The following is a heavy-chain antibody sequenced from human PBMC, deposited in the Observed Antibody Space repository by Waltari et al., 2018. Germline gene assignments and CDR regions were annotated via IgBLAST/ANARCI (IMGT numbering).Heavy chain of an antibody. CDR2: INHSGST. J-gene: IGHJ4*02. CDR1: GGSFSGYY. CDR3: ARDLYSGKYSSSFTLFDY. D-gene: IGHD6-6*01. V-gene: IGHV4-34*01. Sequence: QVQLQQWGAGLLKPSETLSLTCAVYGGSFSGYYWSWIRQPPGKGLEWIGEINHSGSTNYNPSLKSRVTISVDTSKNQFSLKLSSVTAADTAVYYCARDLYSGKYSSSFTLFDYWGQGTLVTVSS.